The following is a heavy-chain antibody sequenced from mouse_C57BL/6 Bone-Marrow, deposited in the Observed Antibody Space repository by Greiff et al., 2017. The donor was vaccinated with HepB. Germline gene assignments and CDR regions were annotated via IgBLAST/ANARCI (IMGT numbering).Heavy chain of an antibody. CDR1: GFNIKDDY. D-gene: IGHD1-1*01. J-gene: IGHJ3*01. Sequence: EVQLVESGAELVRPGASVKLSCTASGFNIKDDYMHWVKQRPEQGLEWIGWIDPENGDTEYASKFQGKATITADTSSNTAYLQLSSLTSEDTAVYYCTYYYGSSYGFAYWGQGTLVTVSA. V-gene: IGHV14-4*01. CDR3: TYYYGSSYGFAY. CDR2: IDPENGDT.